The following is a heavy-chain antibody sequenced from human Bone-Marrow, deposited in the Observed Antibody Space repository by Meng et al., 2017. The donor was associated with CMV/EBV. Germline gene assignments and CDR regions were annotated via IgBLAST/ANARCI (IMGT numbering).Heavy chain of an antibody. CDR2: IKQDGSEK. V-gene: IGHV3-7*01. J-gene: IGHJ4*02. CDR1: GFSFSSYW. Sequence: GESLKISCAASGFSFSSYWMSWVRQAPGKGLEWVANIKQDGSEKYYVDSVKGRFTISRDNANNSLYLQMNSLRADDTAVYHCATRSASDYWGQGMLVTVSS. D-gene: IGHD2-2*01. CDR3: ATRSASDY.